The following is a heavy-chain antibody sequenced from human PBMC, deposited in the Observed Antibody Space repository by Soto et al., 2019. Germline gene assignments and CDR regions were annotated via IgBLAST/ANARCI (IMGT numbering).Heavy chain of an antibody. CDR1: GGTFSSYA. CDR3: ASRAGSSYYYYYGMDV. D-gene: IGHD6-13*01. CDR2: IIPIFGTA. Sequence: SVKVSCKASGGTFSSYAISWVRQAPGQGLEWMGGIIPIFGTANYAQKFQGRVTITADESTSTAYMELSSLRSEDTAVYYCASRAGSSYYYYYGMDVWRQGTTVTVSS. J-gene: IGHJ6*02. V-gene: IGHV1-69*13.